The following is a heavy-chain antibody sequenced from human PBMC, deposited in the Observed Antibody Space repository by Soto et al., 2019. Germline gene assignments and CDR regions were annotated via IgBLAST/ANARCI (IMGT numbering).Heavy chain of an antibody. D-gene: IGHD2-21*01. CDR1: GNTFSNYY. V-gene: IGHV1-46*03. Sequence: QVQLVQSGAEVKKPGASVKVSCKASGNTFSNYYIHWVRQAPGQGLEWMGTINPSGGHTTYAQKFLGRVTMTRDTSTRTLYMELTSLRSEATAVYYCASGGHVVVVNAAFDYWGQGTLVPVSS. CDR2: INPSGGHT. J-gene: IGHJ4*02. CDR3: ASGGHVVVVNAAFDY.